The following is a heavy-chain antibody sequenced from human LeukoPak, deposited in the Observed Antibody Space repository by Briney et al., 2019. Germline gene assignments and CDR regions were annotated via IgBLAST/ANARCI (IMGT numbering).Heavy chain of an antibody. Sequence: GGSLRLSCAASGFTFDDYGMSWVRQAPGKGLEWVARSRDKANGYTTEYAASVKARFTISRDDSKNSVYLQMNSLKTEDTAVYYCARTDSRGLHVFDTWGQGTRVTVSS. D-gene: IGHD3-22*01. CDR2: SRDKANGYTT. J-gene: IGHJ3*02. CDR1: GFTFDDYG. CDR3: ARTDSRGLHVFDT. V-gene: IGHV3-72*01.